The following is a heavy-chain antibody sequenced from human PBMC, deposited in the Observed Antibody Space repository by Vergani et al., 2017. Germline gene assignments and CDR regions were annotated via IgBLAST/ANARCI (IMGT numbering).Heavy chain of an antibody. CDR3: ASPFGYCSGGSCYPYAY. D-gene: IGHD2-15*01. V-gene: IGHV1-69*12. Sequence: QVQLVQSGAEVKKPGSSVKVSCKASGGTFSSYAISWVRQAPGQGLEWMGGIIPIFGTANYAQKFQGRVTITADESTSTAYMERSSLRSEDTAVYYCASPFGYCSGGSCYPYAYWGQGTLVTVSS. CDR2: IIPIFGTA. J-gene: IGHJ4*02. CDR1: GGTFSSYA.